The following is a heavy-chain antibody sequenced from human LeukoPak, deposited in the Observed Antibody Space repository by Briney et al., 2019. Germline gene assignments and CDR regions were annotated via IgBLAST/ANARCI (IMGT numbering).Heavy chain of an antibody. Sequence: ASVKVSCKAPGYTFTGYYMHWVRQAPGQGLEWMGWINPNSGGTNYAQKFQGRVTMTRDTSISTAYMELSRLRSDDTAVYYCARGYCTNGVCYTAFDYWGQGTLVTVSS. CDR2: INPNSGGT. CDR1: GYTFTGYY. J-gene: IGHJ4*02. D-gene: IGHD2-8*01. V-gene: IGHV1-2*02. CDR3: ARGYCTNGVCYTAFDY.